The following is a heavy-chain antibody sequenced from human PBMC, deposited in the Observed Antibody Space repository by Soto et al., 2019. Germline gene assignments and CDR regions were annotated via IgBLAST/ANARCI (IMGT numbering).Heavy chain of an antibody. D-gene: IGHD3-3*01. V-gene: IGHV1-69*13. CDR3: ARAYSNLRNYDFWSGYSWFDP. CDR1: GGTFSSYA. Sequence: ASVKVSCKASGGTFSSYAISWVRQAPGQGLEWMGGIIPIFGTANYAQKFQGRVTITADESTSTAYMELSSLRSEDTAVYYCARAYSNLRNYDFWSGYSWFDPWGQGTLVTVSS. CDR2: IIPIFGTA. J-gene: IGHJ5*02.